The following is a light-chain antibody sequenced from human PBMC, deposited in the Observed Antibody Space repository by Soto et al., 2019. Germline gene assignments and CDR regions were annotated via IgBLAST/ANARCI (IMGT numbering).Light chain of an antibody. J-gene: IGLJ1*01. V-gene: IGLV2-14*01. CDR2: DVT. Sequence: QSALTQPASVSGSPGQSITISCTGTSSDVGDNNYVSWYQQHPGKAPKLMIYDVTHRPSGISTRFSGSKSGNTASLTISGLQAEDEADHYCSSYTSSSTLYVFGTGTKLTVL. CDR1: SSDVGDNNY. CDR3: SSYTSSSTLYV.